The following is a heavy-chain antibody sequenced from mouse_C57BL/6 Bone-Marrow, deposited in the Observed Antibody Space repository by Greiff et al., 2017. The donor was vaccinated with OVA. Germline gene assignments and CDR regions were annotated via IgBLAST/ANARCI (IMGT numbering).Heavy chain of an antibody. J-gene: IGHJ1*03. Sequence: EVKVVESGGGLVQSGRSLRLSCATSGFTFSDFYMEWVRQAPGKGLEWIAASRNKANDYTTEYSASVKGRFIVSRDTSQSILYLQMNALRAEDTAIYYCARDAPTVGGGYFDVWGTGTTVTVSS. CDR1: GFTFSDFY. CDR3: ARDAPTVGGGYFDV. CDR2: SRNKANDYTT. V-gene: IGHV7-1*01. D-gene: IGHD1-1*01.